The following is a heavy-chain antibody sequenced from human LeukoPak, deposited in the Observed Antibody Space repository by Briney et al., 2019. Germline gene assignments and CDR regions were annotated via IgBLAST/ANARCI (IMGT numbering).Heavy chain of an antibody. Sequence: PGGSLRLSCAASGFTVSSNYMSWVRHAPREGREWVSVIYSGGSTYYADSVKGRFTISRDNSKNTLYLQMNSLRAEDTAVYYCAREATAGGDDYWGQGTLVTVSS. CDR2: IYSGGST. J-gene: IGHJ4*02. CDR3: AREATAGGDDY. D-gene: IGHD5-18*01. CDR1: GFTVSSNY. V-gene: IGHV3-53*01.